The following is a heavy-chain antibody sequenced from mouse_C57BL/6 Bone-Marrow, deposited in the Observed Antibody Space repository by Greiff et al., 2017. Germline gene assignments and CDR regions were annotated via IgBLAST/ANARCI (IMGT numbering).Heavy chain of an antibody. V-gene: IGHV1-59*01. CDR1: GYTFTSYW. CDR2: IDPSDSYT. Sequence: QVQLQQPGAELVRPGTSVKLSCKASGYTFTSYWMHWVKQRPGQGLEWIGVIDPSDSYTNYNQKFKGKATLTVDTSSSTAYMQLSRLTSEDSAVYYCARGETARAKAGFAYWGQGTLVTVSA. CDR3: ARGETARAKAGFAY. D-gene: IGHD3-2*01. J-gene: IGHJ3*01.